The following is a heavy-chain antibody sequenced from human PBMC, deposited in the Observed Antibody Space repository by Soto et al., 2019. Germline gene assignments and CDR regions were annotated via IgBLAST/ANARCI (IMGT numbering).Heavy chain of an antibody. J-gene: IGHJ5*02. CDR3: ARDGGADDYGDYVQPWGWFDP. V-gene: IGHV4-31*03. D-gene: IGHD4-17*01. CDR1: GGSISSGGYY. CDR2: IYYSGST. Sequence: QVQLQESGPGLVKPSQTLSLTCTVSGGSISSGGYYWSWIRQHPGKGLEWIGYIYYSGSTYYNPSLKSRVTISVDTSKNQFSLKLSSVTAADTAVYYCARDGGADDYGDYVQPWGWFDPWGQGTLVTVSS.